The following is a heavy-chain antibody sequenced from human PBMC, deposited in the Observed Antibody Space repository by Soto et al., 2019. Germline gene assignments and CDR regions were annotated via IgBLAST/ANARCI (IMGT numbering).Heavy chain of an antibody. CDR2: ISAYNGNT. Sequence: GASVKLSCTASGYTFTSYGISCVRQAPGQGLEWMGWISAYNGNTNYAQKLQGRVTMTTDTSTSTAYMELRSLRSDDTAVYYCARDSYYYGSGSSRPPQAIENWFDPWGQGTLVTVSS. J-gene: IGHJ5*02. CDR1: GYTFTSYG. D-gene: IGHD3-10*01. CDR3: ARDSYYYGSGSSRPPQAIENWFDP. V-gene: IGHV1-18*01.